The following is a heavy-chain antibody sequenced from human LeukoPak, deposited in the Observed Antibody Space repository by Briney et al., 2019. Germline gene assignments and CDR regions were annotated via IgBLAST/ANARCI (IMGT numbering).Heavy chain of an antibody. D-gene: IGHD2-15*01. CDR1: GFTFSSYA. J-gene: IGHJ4*02. CDR2: ISGSGGST. V-gene: IGHV3-23*01. CDR3: ATTPGDIVVVVAAFDY. Sequence: HPGGSLRLSCAASGFTFSSYAMSWVRQAPGKGLEWVSAISGSGGSTYYADSVKGRFTISRDNSKNTLYLQMNSQRAEDTAVYYCATTPGDIVVVVAAFDYWGQGTLVTVSS.